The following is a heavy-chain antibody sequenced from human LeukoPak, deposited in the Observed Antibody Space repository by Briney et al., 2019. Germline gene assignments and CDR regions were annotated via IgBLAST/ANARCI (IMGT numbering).Heavy chain of an antibody. D-gene: IGHD3-22*01. J-gene: IGHJ5*02. Sequence: GTSLRLSCAASGLTFRNYAMHWVRQAPGGGLEWVAVIWFDGTEKYYAASVMGRFTISRDSSESTLYLQMNGLRTEDTAVYYCARVNGPNSGYYYTLDLWGQGTPVTVSS. CDR1: GLTFRNYA. CDR3: ARVNGPNSGYYYTLDL. CDR2: IWFDGTEK. V-gene: IGHV3-33*01.